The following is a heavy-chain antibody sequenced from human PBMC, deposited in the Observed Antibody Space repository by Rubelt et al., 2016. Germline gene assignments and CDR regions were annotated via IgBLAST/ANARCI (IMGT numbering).Heavy chain of an antibody. V-gene: IGHV1-46*01. CDR3: AREHVAAAGTSPFDY. D-gene: IGHD6-13*01. Sequence: QVQLVQSGAEVKKPGSSVKVSCKASGGTFSSYYMHWVRQAPGQGLEWMGIINPSGGSTSYAQKFQGRVTMTRDTSTSTVYMELRSLRSDDTAVYYCAREHVAAAGTSPFDYWGQGTLVTVSS. CDR2: INPSGGST. CDR1: GGTFSSYY. J-gene: IGHJ4*02.